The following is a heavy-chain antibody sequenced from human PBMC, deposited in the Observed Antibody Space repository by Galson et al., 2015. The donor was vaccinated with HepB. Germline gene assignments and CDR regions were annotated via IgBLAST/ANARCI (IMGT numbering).Heavy chain of an antibody. CDR3: ARLYCSSISCEPFLTNYYYYGMDV. V-gene: IGHV1-46*01. CDR2: INPSGGTT. D-gene: IGHD2-2*01. Sequence: QSGAEVKKPGKSLRISCKASGYTFTRYYMHWVRQAPGQGLEWMGIINPSGGTTSYAQKFQGRVTMTRDTSTSTVYMEMSSLRSEDTAVYYCARLYCSSISCEPFLTNYYYYGMDVWGQGTTVTVSS. CDR1: GYTFTRYY. J-gene: IGHJ6*02.